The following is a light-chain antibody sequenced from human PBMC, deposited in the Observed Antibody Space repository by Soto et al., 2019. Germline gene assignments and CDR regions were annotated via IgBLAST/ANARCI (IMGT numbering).Light chain of an antibody. CDR3: SSYTSSTTWV. CDR1: SSDVGAYNY. CDR2: EVS. J-gene: IGLJ3*02. Sequence: QSVLTQPASVSGSPGQSITISCTGNSSDVGAYNYVSWYQQHPGKAPKLMIYEVSYRPSGVSDRFSGSRSGNTASLTISGLQAEDESDYYCSSYTSSTTWVFGGGTKLTVL. V-gene: IGLV2-14*01.